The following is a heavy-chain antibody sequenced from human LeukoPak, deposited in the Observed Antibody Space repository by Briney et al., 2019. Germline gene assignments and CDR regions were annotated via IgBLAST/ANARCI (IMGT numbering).Heavy chain of an antibody. CDR1: GGSISSGSDS. Sequence: SQTLSLTCTVSGGSISSGSDSWTWVRQPAGKGPEWIGRISFTGNTFYNPSLKSRVTISVDKYKNQFSLKLSSVTAADTAVYYCARAITMIYSGAFDIWGQGTMVTVSS. D-gene: IGHD3-22*01. J-gene: IGHJ3*02. CDR3: ARAITMIYSGAFDI. V-gene: IGHV4-61*02. CDR2: ISFTGNT.